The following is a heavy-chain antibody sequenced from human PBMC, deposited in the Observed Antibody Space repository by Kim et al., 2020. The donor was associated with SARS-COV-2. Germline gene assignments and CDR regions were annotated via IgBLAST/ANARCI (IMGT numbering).Heavy chain of an antibody. CDR1: GGSFSGYY. J-gene: IGHJ5*02. Sequence: SETLSLTCAVYGGSFSGYYWSWIRQPPGKGLEWIGEINHSGSTNYNPSLKSRVTISVDTSKNQFSLKLSSVTAADTAVYYCARGRKYYDSSGYPRGNWFDPWGQGTLVTVSS. CDR2: INHSGST. D-gene: IGHD3-22*01. V-gene: IGHV4-34*01. CDR3: ARGRKYYDSSGYPRGNWFDP.